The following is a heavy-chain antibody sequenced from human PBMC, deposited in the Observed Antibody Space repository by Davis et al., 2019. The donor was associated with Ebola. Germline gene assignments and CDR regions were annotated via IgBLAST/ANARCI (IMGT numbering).Heavy chain of an antibody. J-gene: IGHJ4*02. CDR1: GFTFSTYG. Sequence: GESLKISCAASGFTFSTYGMHWVRQTPGKGLEWVAVISYDGKNKFYADSVKGRFTISRDAAQRTLHLQMNSLRAEDTAVYYCARDPAAYIVVVVGATPHFDDWGQGALVTVSS. CDR3: ARDPAAYIVVVVGATPHFDD. V-gene: IGHV3-30*03. CDR2: ISYDGKNK. D-gene: IGHD2-15*01.